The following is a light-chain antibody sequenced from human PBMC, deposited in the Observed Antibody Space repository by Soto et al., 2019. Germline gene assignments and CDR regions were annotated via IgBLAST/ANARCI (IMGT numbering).Light chain of an antibody. V-gene: IGKV1-39*01. J-gene: IGKJ4*01. CDR3: QQSYGTPLT. Sequence: DMEMTQSPSSLSASVGDRVTITCRASQSISNYLNWYQHKPGKVHKLLIYAASSLQSGVPTRFSSSGCRTDFTLTINSLQPEDFATYYCQQSYGTPLTFGGGTKIEIK. CDR1: QSISNY. CDR2: AAS.